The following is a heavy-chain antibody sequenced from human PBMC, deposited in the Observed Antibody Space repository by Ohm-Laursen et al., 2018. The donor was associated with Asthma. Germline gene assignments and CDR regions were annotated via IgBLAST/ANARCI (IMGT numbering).Heavy chain of an antibody. CDR1: GYTFTSYY. CDR3: ARGEMGATPGIDY. Sequence: ATVKISCNASGYTFTSYYMHWVRQAPGQGLEWMGIINPSGGSTSYAQKFQGRVTMTRDTSTSTVYMELSSLRSEDTAVYYCARGEMGATPGIDYWGQGTLVTVSS. J-gene: IGHJ4*02. CDR2: INPSGGST. D-gene: IGHD1-26*01. V-gene: IGHV1-46*03.